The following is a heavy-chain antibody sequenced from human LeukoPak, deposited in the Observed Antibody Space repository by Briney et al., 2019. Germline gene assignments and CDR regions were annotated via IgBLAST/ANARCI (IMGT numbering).Heavy chain of an antibody. CDR3: ARGYYYDSMGNAFDI. CDR2: IYYSGST. CDR1: GGSINSYY. D-gene: IGHD3-22*01. V-gene: IGHV4-59*01. Sequence: SETLSLTCTVSGGSINSYYWSRIRQPPGKGLEWIGYIYYSGSTNYNPSLKSRVTISVDTSKDQFSLKLSSVTAADTAVYYCARGYYYDSMGNAFDIWGQGTMVTVSS. J-gene: IGHJ3*02.